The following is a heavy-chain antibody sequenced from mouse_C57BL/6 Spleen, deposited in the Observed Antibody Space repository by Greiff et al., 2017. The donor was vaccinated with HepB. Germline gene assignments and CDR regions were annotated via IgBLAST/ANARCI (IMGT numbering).Heavy chain of an antibody. CDR2: IHPNSGST. CDR3: ARSRIYGSSCLGY. V-gene: IGHV1-64*01. J-gene: IGHJ4*01. CDR1: GYTFTSYW. D-gene: IGHD1-1*01. Sequence: QVHVKQPGAELVKPGASVKLSCKASGYTFTSYWMHWVKQRPGQGLEWIGMIHPNSGSTNYNEKFKSKATLTVDKSSSTAYMQLSSLTSEDSAVYYCARSRIYGSSCLGYWGQGTSVTVSS.